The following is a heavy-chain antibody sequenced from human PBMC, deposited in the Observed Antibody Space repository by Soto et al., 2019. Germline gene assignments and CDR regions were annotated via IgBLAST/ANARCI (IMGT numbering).Heavy chain of an antibody. CDR3: ARDWLAARPDYYYGMDV. CDR1: GYTVTSYG. D-gene: IGHD6-6*01. Sequence: ASVKVSCKASGYTVTSYGISWVRQAPGQGLEWMGWISAYNGNTNYAQKLQGRVTMTTDTSTSTAYMELRSLRSDDTAVYYCARDWLAARPDYYYGMDVWGKGTTVTVSS. CDR2: ISAYNGNT. J-gene: IGHJ6*04. V-gene: IGHV1-18*01.